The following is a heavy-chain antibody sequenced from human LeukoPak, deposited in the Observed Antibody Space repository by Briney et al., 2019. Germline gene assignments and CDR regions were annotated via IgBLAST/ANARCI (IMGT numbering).Heavy chain of an antibody. CDR1: GYTFTSYD. CDR3: ARGRSTGYPYYFEY. CDR2: MNANSGST. V-gene: IGHV1-8*03. J-gene: IGHJ4*02. D-gene: IGHD5-12*01. Sequence: SVKVSCKASGYTFTSYDINWVREATGQGLEWMGWMNANSGSTGYAQKFQGSVTITRNTSISTAYMELSGLRSEDTAVYYCARGRSTGYPYYFEYWGQGTLVTVSS.